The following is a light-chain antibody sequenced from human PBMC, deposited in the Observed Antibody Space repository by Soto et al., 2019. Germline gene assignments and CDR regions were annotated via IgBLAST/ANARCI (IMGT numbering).Light chain of an antibody. V-gene: IGKV1-39*01. CDR1: QSISSY. CDR2: AAS. J-gene: IGKJ2*01. CDR3: QQSYSTPRT. Sequence: DIQMTQSPSSLSASVGDRVTITCRASQSISSYLNWYRQKPGKAPQLLMYAASSLQSGVPSRFSGSGSGTDFTLTISSLQPEDFATYYCQQSYSTPRTFGQGTKLEIK.